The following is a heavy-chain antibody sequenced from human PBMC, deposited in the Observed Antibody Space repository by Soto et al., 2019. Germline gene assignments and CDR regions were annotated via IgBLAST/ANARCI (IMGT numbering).Heavy chain of an antibody. Sequence: PGGSLRLSCAASGFTLSSYEMTWVRQAPGKGLEWISYITSGGTTYYADSAKGRFTISRDNAKNSLYLHLNSLTAEDTAIYYCARVLYATWSSFDYWGQGTLVTVSS. CDR1: GFTLSSYE. V-gene: IGHV3-48*03. J-gene: IGHJ4*02. CDR2: ITSGGTT. D-gene: IGHD1-26*01. CDR3: ARVLYATWSSFDY.